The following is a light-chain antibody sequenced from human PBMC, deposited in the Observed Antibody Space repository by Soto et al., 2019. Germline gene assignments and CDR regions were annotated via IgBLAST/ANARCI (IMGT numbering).Light chain of an antibody. CDR1: QSISSY. J-gene: IGKJ2*01. CDR3: QQSYSTPRT. V-gene: IGKV1-39*01. Sequence: DIQMTQSPASLSASVGDRVTITCRASQSISSYLNWYQQKPGKAPKLLIYDASSLQSGDPSRFSGSGFGTDFTLTVSSLQPEDFATYYCQQSYSTPRTFGQGAKLEIK. CDR2: DAS.